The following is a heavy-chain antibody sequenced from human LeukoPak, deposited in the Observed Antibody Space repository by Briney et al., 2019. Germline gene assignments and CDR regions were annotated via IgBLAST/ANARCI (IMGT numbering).Heavy chain of an antibody. CDR2: IYHSGST. J-gene: IGHJ4*02. Sequence: SETLSLTCAVSGGSISSGGYSWSWIRQPPGKGLEWIGYIYHSGSTYYNPSLKSRVTISVDRSKNRFSLKLSSVTAADTAVYYCVRRTSGSYSDYWGQGTLVTVSS. CDR3: VRRTSGSYSDY. V-gene: IGHV4-30-2*01. D-gene: IGHD1-26*01. CDR1: GGSISSGGYS.